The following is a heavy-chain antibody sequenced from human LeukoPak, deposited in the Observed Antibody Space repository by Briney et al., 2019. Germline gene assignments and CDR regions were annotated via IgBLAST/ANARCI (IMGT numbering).Heavy chain of an antibody. Sequence: GGSLRLSCAASGFNSSSYWMHWVRQAPGKGLVWVLRINSDGSATSYVDSVKGRFTISRDNAKNTLYLQMNSLRAEDTAVYYCARGVYGSGSYSANNWGQGTLVTVSS. CDR3: ARGVYGSGSYSANN. CDR1: GFNSSSYW. J-gene: IGHJ4*02. D-gene: IGHD3-10*01. CDR2: INSDGSAT. V-gene: IGHV3-74*01.